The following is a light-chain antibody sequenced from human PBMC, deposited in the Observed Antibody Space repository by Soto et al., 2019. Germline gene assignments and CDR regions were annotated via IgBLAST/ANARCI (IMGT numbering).Light chain of an antibody. CDR2: TAS. CDR1: QSISTY. Sequence: DIQMTQSPSSLSASVGDRVTITCRASQSISTYLNWYQQNVGKAPKLLIYTASSLQSGVPSRFSRSGSGTDFTLTISTRQPEDFATYYCQQVYSTPPCTFGQGTRVEI. V-gene: IGKV1-39*01. CDR3: QQVYSTPPCT. J-gene: IGKJ1*01.